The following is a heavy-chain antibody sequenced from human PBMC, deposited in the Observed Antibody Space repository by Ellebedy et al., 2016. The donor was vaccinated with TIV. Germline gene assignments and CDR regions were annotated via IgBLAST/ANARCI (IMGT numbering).Heavy chain of an antibody. V-gene: IGHV3-23*01. CDR2: ISGRGGSS. Sequence: PGGSLRLSCAASGFTFSSYAMSWVRQTPGKGLEWVSAISGRGGSSYYADSVKGRFTISRDNAKNTLYLQMNSLRAEDTAVYYRGRGTNWDLIDYWGQGTLVTVSS. D-gene: IGHD7-27*01. J-gene: IGHJ4*02. CDR1: GFTFSSYA. CDR3: GRGTNWDLIDY.